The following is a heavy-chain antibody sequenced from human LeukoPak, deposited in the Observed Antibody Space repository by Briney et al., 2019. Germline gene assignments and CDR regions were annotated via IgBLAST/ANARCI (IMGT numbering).Heavy chain of an antibody. J-gene: IGHJ4*02. CDR3: ARGLQGYRFFDY. V-gene: IGHV4-59*11. CDR1: GGSISSHY. D-gene: IGHD5-18*01. CDR2: IYYSGST. Sequence: SETLSLTCTVSGGSISSHYWSWIRQPPGKGLEWIGYIYYSGSTNYNPSLKSRVTISVDTSKNQFSLKLSSVTAADTAVYYCARGLQGYRFFDYWGQGTLVTVSS.